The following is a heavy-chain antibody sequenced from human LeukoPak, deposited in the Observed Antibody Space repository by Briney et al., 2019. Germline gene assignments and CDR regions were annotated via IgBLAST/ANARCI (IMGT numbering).Heavy chain of an antibody. D-gene: IGHD3-10*01. CDR3: ARDSGTTGEVRFDP. CDR1: GGSISSYY. V-gene: IGHV4-59*12. Sequence: SETLSLTCTVSGGSISSYYWSWIRQPPGKGLEWIGYIYYSGSTNYNPSLKSRVTISVDTSKNQFSLKLSSVTAADTAVYYCARDSGTTGEVRFDPWGQGTLVTVSS. J-gene: IGHJ5*02. CDR2: IYYSGST.